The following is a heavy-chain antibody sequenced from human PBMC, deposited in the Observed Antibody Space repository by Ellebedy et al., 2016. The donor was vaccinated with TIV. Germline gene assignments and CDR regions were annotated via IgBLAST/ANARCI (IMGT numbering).Heavy chain of an antibody. CDR3: ARGFTVTTCFPHTPEAFDI. CDR1: GFTFSSYS. Sequence: GGSLRLSXAASGFTFSSYSMNWVRQAPGKGLEWVSYISSSSSTIYYADSVKGRFTISRDNSKNTLYLQMNSLRAEDTAVYYCARGFTVTTCFPHTPEAFDIWGQGTMVTVSS. V-gene: IGHV3-48*01. D-gene: IGHD4-17*01. J-gene: IGHJ3*02. CDR2: ISSSSSTI.